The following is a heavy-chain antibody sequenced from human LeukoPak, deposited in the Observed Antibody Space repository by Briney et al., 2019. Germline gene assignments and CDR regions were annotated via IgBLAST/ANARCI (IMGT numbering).Heavy chain of an antibody. V-gene: IGHV1-69*04. J-gene: IGHJ4*02. CDR1: GGTFSSYA. Sequence: EASVKVSCKASGGTFSSYAISWVRPAPGQGLEWMGRIIPILGIANYAQKLQGRATITADKSTSTAYMELSSLRSEDTAVYYCARVRTRAVAGNVYYFDYWGQGTLVTVSS. D-gene: IGHD6-19*01. CDR2: IIPILGIA. CDR3: ARVRTRAVAGNVYYFDY.